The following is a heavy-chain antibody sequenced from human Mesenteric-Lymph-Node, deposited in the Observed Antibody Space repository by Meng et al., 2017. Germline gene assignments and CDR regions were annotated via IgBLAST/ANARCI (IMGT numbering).Heavy chain of an antibody. CDR3: ALKGSASYYDV. Sequence: GESLKISCVGSGFTFRSYVMTWVRQAPGKGLEWVSAISGGDGDTYYADPVKGRFTISRDNSKNTVYLLMSSLRDKDTATYYCALKGSASYYDVWGQGTMVTVSS. J-gene: IGHJ3*01. CDR1: GFTFRSYV. CDR2: ISGGDGDT. D-gene: IGHD1-26*01. V-gene: IGHV3-23*01.